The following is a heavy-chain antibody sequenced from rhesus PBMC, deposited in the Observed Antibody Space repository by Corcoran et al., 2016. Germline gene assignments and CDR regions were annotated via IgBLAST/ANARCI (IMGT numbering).Heavy chain of an antibody. Sequence: QVQLQESGPGLVKPSETLSLTCAVSGGSLSSNYWSWIRPPPGKGLGWIGYIYCSSGSTYYNRSLKSRVTTSTDTSKNQFSLKMSSVTAADTAVYYCARLITVTITNAFDFWGQGLRVTVSS. CDR3: ARLITVTITNAFDF. CDR2: IYCSSGST. J-gene: IGHJ3*01. V-gene: IGHV4-165*01. D-gene: IGHD3-9*01. CDR1: GGSLSSNY.